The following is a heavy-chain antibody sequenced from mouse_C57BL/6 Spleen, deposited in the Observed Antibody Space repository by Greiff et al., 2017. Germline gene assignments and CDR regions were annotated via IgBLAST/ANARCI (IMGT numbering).Heavy chain of an antibody. V-gene: IGHV5-12*01. D-gene: IGHD4-1*02. J-gene: IGHJ3*01. CDR1: GFTFSDYY. CDR2: ISNGGGST. CDR3: ARPQLGEAWFAY. Sequence: EVQVVESGGGLVQPGGSLKLSCAASGFTFSDYYMYWVRQTPEKRLEWVAYISNGGGSTYYPDTVKGRFTISRDNAKNTLYLQMSRLKSEDTAMYYCARPQLGEAWFAYWGQGTLVTVSA.